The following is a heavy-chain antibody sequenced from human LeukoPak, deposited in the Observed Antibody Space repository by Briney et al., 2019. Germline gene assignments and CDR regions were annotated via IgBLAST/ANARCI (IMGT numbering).Heavy chain of an antibody. V-gene: IGHV1-2*02. J-gene: IGHJ6*03. CDR2: INPNSGGT. D-gene: IGHD2-8*02. CDR1: GYTFTGYY. Sequence: ASVKVSCKASGYTFTGYYMQWGRQAPGQRLEWMGWINPNSGGTNYAQKFQGRVTMTRDTSISTAYMELRSLRSDDTAVYYCARDSSSTGPYYYYYMDVWGKGTTVTISS. CDR3: ARDSSSTGPYYYYYMDV.